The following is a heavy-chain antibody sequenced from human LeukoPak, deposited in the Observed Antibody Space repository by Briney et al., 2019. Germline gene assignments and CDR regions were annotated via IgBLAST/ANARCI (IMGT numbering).Heavy chain of an antibody. J-gene: IGHJ4*02. CDR2: INPDDSEI. D-gene: IGHD6-19*01. CDR1: GXSFSSYC. Sequence: GESLKISFKGSGXSFSSYCIGWVRQMPGKGLEWMGIINPDDSEIRYSPSFQGQVTISVDKSITTAYLQWSSLKASDTAIYYCARQSGGSGWLFGGQGTLVTVSS. V-gene: IGHV5-51*01. CDR3: ARQSGGSGWLF.